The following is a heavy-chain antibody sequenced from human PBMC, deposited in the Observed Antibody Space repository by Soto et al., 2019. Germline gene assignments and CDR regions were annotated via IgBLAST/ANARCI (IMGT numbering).Heavy chain of an antibody. V-gene: IGHV4-34*01. CDR3: ARMRGEYLRRWLDP. CDR2: INHSGST. J-gene: IGHJ5*02. CDR1: GGSFSGYY. D-gene: IGHD4-17*01. Sequence: SETLSLTCAVYGGSFSGYYWSWIRQPPGKGLEWIGEINHSGSTNYNPSLKSRVTISVDTSKNQFSLKLSSVTAADTAVYYCARMRGEYLRRWLDPGGQGTLVTVSS.